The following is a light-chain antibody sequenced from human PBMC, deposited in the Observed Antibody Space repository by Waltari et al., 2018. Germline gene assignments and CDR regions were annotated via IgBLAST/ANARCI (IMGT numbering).Light chain of an antibody. J-gene: IGLJ2*01. CDR1: KLGDKY. V-gene: IGLV3-1*01. CDR2: QDY. CDR3: QAWDTSTYHVV. Sequence: SYELTQPPSVSVSPGQTANITCSGDKLGDKYACWYQQKPGQSPVLVIYQDYKRPSGFPERFSGSNSGNTATLTVSGTQAMDEADYYCQAWDTSTYHVVFGGGTKLTVL.